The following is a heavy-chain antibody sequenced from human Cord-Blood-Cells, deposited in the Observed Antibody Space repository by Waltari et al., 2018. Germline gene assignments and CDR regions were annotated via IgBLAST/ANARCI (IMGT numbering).Heavy chain of an antibody. J-gene: IGHJ4*02. CDR3: ARHRAGLWPT. CDR1: GGSISSSSYY. V-gene: IGHV4-39*01. Sequence: QLQLQESGPGLVKPSETLSLTCTVSGGSISSSSYYWGWIRQPPGKGLEWIGSIYYSGSTYYTPSLQSRVTISVDTSKNQFSLKLSSVTAADTALYYCARHRAGLWPTWGQGTLVTVSS. CDR2: IYYSGST. D-gene: IGHD5-18*01.